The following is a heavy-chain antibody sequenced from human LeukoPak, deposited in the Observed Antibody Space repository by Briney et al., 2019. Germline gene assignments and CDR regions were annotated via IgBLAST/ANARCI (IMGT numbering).Heavy chain of an antibody. D-gene: IGHD3-3*01. CDR2: INHSGST. CDR1: GGSFSGYY. Sequence: NSSETLSLTCAVYGGSFSGYYWSWIRQPPGKGLEWIGEINHSGSTNYNPSLKSRVTISVDTSKNQFSLKLSSVTAADTAVYYCARGGFSGTGYYDFWSGYHKYFDYWGQGTLVTVSS. J-gene: IGHJ4*02. CDR3: ARGGFSGTGYYDFWSGYHKYFDY. V-gene: IGHV4-34*01.